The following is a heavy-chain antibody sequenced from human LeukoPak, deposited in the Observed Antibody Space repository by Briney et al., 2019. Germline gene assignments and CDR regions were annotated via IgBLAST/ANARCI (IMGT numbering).Heavy chain of an antibody. CDR1: GGTSSSYA. Sequence: SVKVSCKASGGTSSSYAISWVRQAPGQGLEWMGRIIPIFGTANYAQKFQGRVTITTDESTSTAYMELSSLRSEDTAVYYCAKFLPTHIVVANYYFDYWGQGTLVTVSS. D-gene: IGHD2-21*01. CDR2: IIPIFGTA. CDR3: AKFLPTHIVVANYYFDY. J-gene: IGHJ4*02. V-gene: IGHV1-69*05.